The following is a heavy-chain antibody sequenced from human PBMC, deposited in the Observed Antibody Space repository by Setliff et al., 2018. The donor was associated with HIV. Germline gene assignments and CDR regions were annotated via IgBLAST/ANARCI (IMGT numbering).Heavy chain of an antibody. CDR3: AXXXXXXXIXXGIDS. J-gene: IGHJ5*01. CDR1: GYMFSGFH. V-gene: IGHV1-2*02. Sequence: ASVKVSCKASGYMFSGFHMHWVRKXAGQGVEWMGXXXPNSGGTNYAKKFQGRVTMTRDPXISTXDMELSRLRSDETAVYYFAXXXXXXXIXXGIDS. CDR2: XXPNSGGT.